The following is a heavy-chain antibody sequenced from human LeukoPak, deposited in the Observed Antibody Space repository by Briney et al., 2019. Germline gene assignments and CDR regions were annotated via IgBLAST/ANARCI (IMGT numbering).Heavy chain of an antibody. Sequence: SETLSLTCAVYGGSFSGYYWSWIRQPPGKGLEWIGEINHSGSTNYNPSLKSRVTISVDTSKNQFSLELSSVTAADTAVYYCARGIYRATEDYWGQGTLVTVSS. V-gene: IGHV4-34*01. CDR2: INHSGST. D-gene: IGHD5-12*01. J-gene: IGHJ4*02. CDR3: ARGIYRATEDY. CDR1: GGSFSGYY.